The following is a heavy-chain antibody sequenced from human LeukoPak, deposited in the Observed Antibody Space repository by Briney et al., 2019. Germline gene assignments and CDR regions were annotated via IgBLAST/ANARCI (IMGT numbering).Heavy chain of an antibody. CDR2: ISSSGSTI. Sequence: GGSLRLSCAASGFTFSSYEMNWVRQAPGKGLEWVSYISSSGSTIYYADSVKGRFTISRDNSKNTLYLQMGSLRVEDMAVYYCARGGRYNWNWGYAFDIWGQGTMVTVSS. CDR3: ARGGRYNWNWGYAFDI. V-gene: IGHV3-48*03. J-gene: IGHJ3*02. D-gene: IGHD1-7*01. CDR1: GFTFSSYE.